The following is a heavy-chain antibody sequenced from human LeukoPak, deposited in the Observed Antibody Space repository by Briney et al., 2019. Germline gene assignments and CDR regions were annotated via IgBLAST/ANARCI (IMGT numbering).Heavy chain of an antibody. CDR2: ISWNSGRI. D-gene: IGHD5-24*01. V-gene: IGHV3-9*01. Sequence: SGGSLRPSCTASGFTFDDYAMHWVRQAPGKGLEWVSGISWNSGRIGYADSVKGRFTISRDNAKNSLYLQMNSLRAEDTALYYCAKNRGAYNDGFDIWGQGTMVTVSS. J-gene: IGHJ3*02. CDR3: AKNRGAYNDGFDI. CDR1: GFTFDDYA.